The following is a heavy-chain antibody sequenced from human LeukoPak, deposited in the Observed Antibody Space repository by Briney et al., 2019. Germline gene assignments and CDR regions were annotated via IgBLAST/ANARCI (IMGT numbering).Heavy chain of an antibody. CDR2: IKRDGSEK. V-gene: IGHV3-7*03. Sequence: GGSLRLSCAASGFTFSRHWMYWVRQAPGKGLEWVANIKRDGSEKYYVDSVKGRFTISRDNAKNSLDLQMNSLRVEDTAVYYCARLGPASSGWPESFDYWGQGTLVTVSS. J-gene: IGHJ4*02. CDR3: ARLGPASSGWPESFDY. D-gene: IGHD6-19*01. CDR1: GFTFSRHW.